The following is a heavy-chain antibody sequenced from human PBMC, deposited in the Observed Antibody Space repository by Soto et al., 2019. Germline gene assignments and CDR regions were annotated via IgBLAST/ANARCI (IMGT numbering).Heavy chain of an antibody. CDR3: ARADYDFYGACGSFYYGLDV. Sequence: QVQLVQSGAEVKKPGASVQLSCKASGAFFTTYYMHWVRQAPGQGLEWMGVINPSGGSTIYAQKFQGRVTMTKDTPTRTVYMELSSLRSDDTAVYYCARADYDFYGACGSFYYGLDVWGQGTTVTVSS. J-gene: IGHJ6*02. CDR2: INPSGGST. V-gene: IGHV1-46*01. CDR1: GAFFTTYY. D-gene: IGHD3-3*01.